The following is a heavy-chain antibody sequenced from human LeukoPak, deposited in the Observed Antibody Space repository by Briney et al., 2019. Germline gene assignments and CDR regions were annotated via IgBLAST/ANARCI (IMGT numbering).Heavy chain of an antibody. V-gene: IGHV3-49*03. J-gene: IGHJ4*02. CDR3: TRPYYGSGSYYDYFDY. D-gene: IGHD3-10*01. Sequence: PGRSLRLSCTASGFTFGDYAMSWFRQAPGKGLEWVGFISSKAYGGTTEYAASVKGRFTISRDDSKSIAYLQMNSLKTEDTAVYYCTRPYYGSGSYYDYFDYWGQGTLVTVSS. CDR1: GFTFGDYA. CDR2: ISSKAYGGTT.